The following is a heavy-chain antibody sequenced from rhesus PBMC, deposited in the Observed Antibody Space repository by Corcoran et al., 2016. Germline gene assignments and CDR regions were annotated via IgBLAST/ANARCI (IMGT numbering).Heavy chain of an antibody. CDR3: ARGDYYSGSYHY. V-gene: IGHV1S2*01. Sequence: QVQLVQSGAEVKKPGSSVKVSCKASGYPFTDYYMHWVRQAPRQGLEWMGWINPYNGNTKYAQKFQGRVTMTRDTSTSTAYMELSSLRSEDTAVYYCARGDYYSGSYHYWGQGVLVTVSS. D-gene: IGHD3-16*01. CDR2: INPYNGNT. CDR1: GYPFTDYY. J-gene: IGHJ4*01.